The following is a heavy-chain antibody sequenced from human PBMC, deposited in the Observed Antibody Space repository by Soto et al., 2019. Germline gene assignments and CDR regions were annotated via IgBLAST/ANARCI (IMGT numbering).Heavy chain of an antibody. CDR2: INQDGSEK. CDR3: ASAASMDV. D-gene: IGHD6-25*01. V-gene: IGHV3-7*03. CDR1: GITFSNYW. Sequence: GGSLRLSCTASGITFSNYWMTWVRQAPGKGPEWVANINQDGSEKYYVDSVRGRFTVSRDNAKNSLFLQMNSLRAEDTAVYYCASAASMDVWGRGTTVTVSS. J-gene: IGHJ6*02.